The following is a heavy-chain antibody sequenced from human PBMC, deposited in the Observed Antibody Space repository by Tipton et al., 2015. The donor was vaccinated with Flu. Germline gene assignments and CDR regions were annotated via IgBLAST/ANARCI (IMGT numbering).Heavy chain of an antibody. J-gene: IGHJ4*02. V-gene: IGHV4-38-2*01. D-gene: IGHD3-10*02. CDR2: IYHSGST. CDR1: GYSISSGYY. Sequence: TLSLTCAVSGYSISSGYYWGWVRQPPGKGLEWIGTIYHSGSTYYNPSLKSRLTISVDTSKNQFSLKLSSVTAADTAVYYCARHTGDSVRGIIDYWGQGTQVTVSS. CDR3: ARHTGDSVRGIIDY.